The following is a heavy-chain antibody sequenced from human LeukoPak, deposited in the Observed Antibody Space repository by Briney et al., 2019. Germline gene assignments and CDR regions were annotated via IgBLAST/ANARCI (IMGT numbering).Heavy chain of an antibody. V-gene: IGHV4-39*01. Sequence: PSETLSLTCTVSGDSISSSDYFWGWIRQPPGEGLEWTGSIYYSGSTYYSPSLKSRVTISVDTSKNQFSLKLNSVTAADTAMYHCARHLASDAYKPFQHWGQGTLVTVSS. CDR2: IYYSGST. D-gene: IGHD5-24*01. CDR1: GDSISSSDYF. J-gene: IGHJ1*01. CDR3: ARHLASDAYKPFQH.